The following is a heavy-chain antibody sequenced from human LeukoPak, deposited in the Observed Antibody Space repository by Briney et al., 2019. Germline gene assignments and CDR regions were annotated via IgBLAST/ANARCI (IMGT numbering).Heavy chain of an antibody. D-gene: IGHD6-13*01. Sequence: ASVKVSCKASGYTYTSYYMHWVRQAPGQGLEWMGIINPSGGSTSYAQKFQGRVTMTRDMSTSTVYMELSSLRSEDTAVYYCTRVRYSSSWYDYWGQGTLVTVSS. V-gene: IGHV1-46*01. CDR2: INPSGGST. CDR3: TRVRYSSSWYDY. CDR1: GYTYTSYY. J-gene: IGHJ4*02.